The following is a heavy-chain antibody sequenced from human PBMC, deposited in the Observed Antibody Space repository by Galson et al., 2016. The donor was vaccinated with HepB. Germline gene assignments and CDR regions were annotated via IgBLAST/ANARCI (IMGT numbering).Heavy chain of an antibody. CDR2: IWYDASKK. V-gene: IGHV3-33*01. J-gene: IGHJ4*02. CDR3: ARDRGVSIAVAGTTPFGY. CDR1: GFTFTNYG. D-gene: IGHD6-19*01. Sequence: SLRLSCAASGFTFTNYGMHWVRQAPGKGLEWVAVIWYDASKKYYVDSVKGRFTISRDNSKNTLFLQMSGLRVEDTAVYYCARDRGVSIAVAGTTPFGYWGQGTLVTVSS.